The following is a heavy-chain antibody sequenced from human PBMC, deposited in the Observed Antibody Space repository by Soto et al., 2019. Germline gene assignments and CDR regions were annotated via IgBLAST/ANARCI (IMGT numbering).Heavy chain of an antibody. D-gene: IGHD2-21*02. CDR2: ISYDGSNK. CDR1: GFTFSSYG. CDR3: AKVPTVVTPVPEGPFDY. V-gene: IGHV3-30*18. Sequence: QVQLVESGGGVVQPGRSLRLSCAASGFTFSSYGMHWVRQAPGKGLEWVAVISYDGSNKYYADSVKGRFTISRDNSKNTLYLQMNSLRAEDTAVYYCAKVPTVVTPVPEGPFDYWGQGTLVTVSS. J-gene: IGHJ4*02.